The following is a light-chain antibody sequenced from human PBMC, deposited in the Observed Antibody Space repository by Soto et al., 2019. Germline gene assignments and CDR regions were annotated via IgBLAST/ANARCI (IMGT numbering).Light chain of an antibody. J-gene: IGKJ1*01. CDR1: QSVSSY. V-gene: IGKV3-11*01. CDR3: QQRRRT. CDR2: DAS. Sequence: EIVVTQSPATMSLSPVSRATLSCRASQSVSSYLAWYQQKPGQAPRLLIYDASNRATGIPARFSGSGSGTDFTLTISSLEPEDFAVYYCQQRRRTFGQGTKVDI.